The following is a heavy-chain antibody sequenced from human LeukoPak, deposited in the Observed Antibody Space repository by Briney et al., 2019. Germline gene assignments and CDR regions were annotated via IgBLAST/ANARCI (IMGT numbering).Heavy chain of an antibody. V-gene: IGHV3-53*01. CDR3: ARVDYSSGWHNFYY. Sequence: GGSLRLFCTAWGFTVNSNYMSWVRRAREEALEGVSVFYSGGSTYYADSVKGRFTISRDNSKNPLYLQMNSRRAEATAVYYCARVDYSSGWHNFYYWGQGTLVTVSS. J-gene: IGHJ4*02. CDR2: FYSGGST. D-gene: IGHD6-19*01. CDR1: GFTVNSNY.